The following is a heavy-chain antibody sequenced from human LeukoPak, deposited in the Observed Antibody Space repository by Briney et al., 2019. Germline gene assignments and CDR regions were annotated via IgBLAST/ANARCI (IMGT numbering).Heavy chain of an antibody. D-gene: IGHD2-2*01. J-gene: IGHJ4*02. V-gene: IGHV5-51*01. CDR3: ARLRYCSSTSCSYYFGY. Sequence: PGESLKISCKGSGYSFTSYWIGWVRQMPGKGLEWMGIIYPGDSDTRYSPSFQGQVTISADKSISTAYLQWSSLKASDTAMYYCARLRYCSSTSCSYYFGYWGQGTLVTVSS. CDR1: GYSFTSYW. CDR2: IYPGDSDT.